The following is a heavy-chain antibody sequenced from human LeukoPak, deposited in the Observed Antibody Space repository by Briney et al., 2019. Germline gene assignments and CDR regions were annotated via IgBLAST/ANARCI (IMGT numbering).Heavy chain of an antibody. CDR3: ARGRSSSWLGLVGWFDP. CDR1: GGSISSYY. J-gene: IGHJ5*02. Sequence: PSETLSLTCTVSGGSISSYYWSWIRQPPGKGLEWIGYIYYSGSTNYNPSLKSRVTISVDTSKNQFSLKLSSVTAADTAVYYCARGRSSSWLGLVGWFDPWGQGTLVTVSS. D-gene: IGHD6-13*01. V-gene: IGHV4-59*01. CDR2: IYYSGST.